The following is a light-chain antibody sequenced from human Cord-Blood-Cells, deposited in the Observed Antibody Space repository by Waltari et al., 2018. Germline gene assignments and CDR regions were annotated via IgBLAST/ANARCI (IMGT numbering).Light chain of an antibody. CDR1: SSDVGGYNY. Sequence: QSALTQPASVSGSPGQPITISSTGTSSDVGGYNYVSSYKPHPGKAPKLMFYDVSNRPSGVSNRFSGSKTGTTTSLTISGRQSEDEADYYCSSYTSSSSWVFCGGTKLTVL. J-gene: IGLJ3*02. V-gene: IGLV2-14*01. CDR3: SSYTSSSSWV. CDR2: DVS.